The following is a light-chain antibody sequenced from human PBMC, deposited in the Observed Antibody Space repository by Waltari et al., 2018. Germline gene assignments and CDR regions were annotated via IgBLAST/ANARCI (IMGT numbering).Light chain of an antibody. Sequence: IQMIQSPTSPSALCADRVTITCRASRGISNWLAWYQQKSGQAPKLLIDAASNLQSGVPSRFSGSGAATDFTLTINSLQPEDFATYYCQQANSFPPTVGQGTKVEIK. J-gene: IGKJ2*01. CDR1: RGISNW. V-gene: IGKV1-12*01. CDR3: QQANSFPPT. CDR2: AAS.